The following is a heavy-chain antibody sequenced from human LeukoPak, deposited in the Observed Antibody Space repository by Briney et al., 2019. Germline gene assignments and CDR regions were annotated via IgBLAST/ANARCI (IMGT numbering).Heavy chain of an antibody. J-gene: IGHJ4*02. CDR3: AREGTYYYDSSGYYHGFDY. Sequence: ASVKVSCKASGYTFTGYYMHWVRQAPGQGLEWMGRINPNSGGTNYAQKFQGRVTMTRDTSISTAYMELSRLRSDDTAVYYCAREGTYYYDSSGYYHGFDYWGQGTLVTVSP. D-gene: IGHD3-22*01. CDR1: GYTFTGYY. V-gene: IGHV1-2*06. CDR2: INPNSGGT.